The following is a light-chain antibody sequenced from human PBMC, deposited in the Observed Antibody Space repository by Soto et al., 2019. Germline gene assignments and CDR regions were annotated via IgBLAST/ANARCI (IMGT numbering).Light chain of an antibody. CDR3: QQYNSRQT. V-gene: IGKV1-5*01. CDR2: DAS. CDR1: QDINNW. J-gene: IGKJ1*01. Sequence: DIQMTQSPSTLSASVGDRVTITCRASQDINNWLAWYQKKPWNAPKFLIYDASSLQSGVSSRFSGSGSGREVPLTLSSLQPDDFGTYYCQQYNSRQTVGQGAKV.